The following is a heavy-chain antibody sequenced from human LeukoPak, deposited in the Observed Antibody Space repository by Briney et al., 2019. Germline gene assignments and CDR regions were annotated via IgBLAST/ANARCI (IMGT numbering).Heavy chain of an antibody. Sequence: GGSLRLSCAASGFTFSSYAMSWVRQAPGKGLEWVSAISGSGGSTYYADSVKGRFTISRDNSKNTLYLQMNSLRAEDTAVYYCARGIAVAGTVASFDYWGQGTLVTVSS. CDR3: ARGIAVAGTVASFDY. CDR2: ISGSGGST. CDR1: GFTFSSYA. V-gene: IGHV3-23*01. J-gene: IGHJ4*02. D-gene: IGHD6-19*01.